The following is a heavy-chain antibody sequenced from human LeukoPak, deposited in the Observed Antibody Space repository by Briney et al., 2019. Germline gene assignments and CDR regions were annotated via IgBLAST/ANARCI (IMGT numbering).Heavy chain of an antibody. J-gene: IGHJ4*02. D-gene: IGHD1-1*01. CDR1: GFTFSTYN. Sequence: GGSLRLSCAASGFTFSTYNMNWVRQAPGKGLEWVSYISGSSSTIYYADPVRGRFTISRDNANNSLYLHWNSLRGEDTAVYDWASSRHNFAQGGEGTLVTVP. V-gene: IGHV3-48*04. CDR2: ISGSSSTI. CDR3: ASSRHNFAQ.